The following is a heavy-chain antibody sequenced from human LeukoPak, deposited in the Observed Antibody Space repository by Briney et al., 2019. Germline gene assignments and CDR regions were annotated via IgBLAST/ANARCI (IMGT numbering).Heavy chain of an antibody. CDR3: AREDRDYDILTGYYSRGMDV. V-gene: IGHV3-30*04. CDR1: GFTFSSYA. J-gene: IGHJ6*04. D-gene: IGHD3-9*01. CDR2: ISYDGSNK. Sequence: GRSLRLSCAASGFTFSSYAMHWVRQAPGKGLEWVAVISYDGSNKYYADSVKGRFTISRDNSKNTLYLQMNSLRAEDTAVYYRAREDRDYDILTGYYSRGMDVWGKGTTVTVSS.